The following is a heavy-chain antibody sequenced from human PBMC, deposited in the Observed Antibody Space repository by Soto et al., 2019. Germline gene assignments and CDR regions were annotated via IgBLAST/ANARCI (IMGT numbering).Heavy chain of an antibody. CDR3: ARGEYYYDSSGYYPFDY. CDR1: GGSISSGDYY. V-gene: IGHV4-31*03. D-gene: IGHD3-22*01. Sequence: SETLSLTCTVSGGSISSGDYYWSWIRQHPGKGLEWIGYIYYSGSTYYNPSLKSRVTISVDTSKNQFSLKLSSVTAADTAVYYCARGEYYYDSSGYYPFDYWGQGTLVTVSS. CDR2: IYYSGST. J-gene: IGHJ4*02.